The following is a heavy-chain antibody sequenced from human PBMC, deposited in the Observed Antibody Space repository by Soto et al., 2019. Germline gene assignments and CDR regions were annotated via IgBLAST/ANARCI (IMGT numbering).Heavy chain of an antibody. CDR2: IYPGDSDT. Sequence: GESLKISCMGSGYKVSTWHNFTSYWIAWVRQMPGEGLEWMGIIYPGDSDTRYSPSFQGQVTISADKSINSVYLQWSSLKASDTATYYCARLGFNYDFLSGYYNVHHYYVIDVWGKGTTVPVAS. J-gene: IGHJ6*04. D-gene: IGHD3-3*01. CDR3: ARLGFNYDFLSGYYNVHHYYVIDV. CDR1: GYKVSTWHNFTSYW. V-gene: IGHV5-51*01.